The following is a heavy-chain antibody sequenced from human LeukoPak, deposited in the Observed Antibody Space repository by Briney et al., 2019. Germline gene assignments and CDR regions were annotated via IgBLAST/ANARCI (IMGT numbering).Heavy chain of an antibody. Sequence: GGSLRLSCAASGFTFSSYGVHWVRQAPGKGLEWVAYIRFDGNNNYYADSVKGRFTISRDNSKNTLYLQMNSLRAEDTAVYYCAKVQSGSPPQAFDYWGQGTLVTVSS. D-gene: IGHD1-26*01. J-gene: IGHJ4*02. V-gene: IGHV3-30*02. CDR1: GFTFSSYG. CDR3: AKVQSGSPPQAFDY. CDR2: IRFDGNNN.